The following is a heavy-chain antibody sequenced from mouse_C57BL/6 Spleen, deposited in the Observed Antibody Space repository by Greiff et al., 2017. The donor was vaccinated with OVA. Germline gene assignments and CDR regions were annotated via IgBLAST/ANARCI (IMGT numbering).Heavy chain of an antibody. CDR2: IRLKSDNYAT. CDR3: TAVLSTVVSYYAMDY. D-gene: IGHD1-1*01. V-gene: IGHV6-3*01. Sequence: DVKLQESGGGLVQPGGSMKLSCVASGFTFSNYWMNWVRQSPEKGLEWVAQIRLKSDNYATHYAESVKGRFTISRDDSKSSVYLQMNNLRAEDTGIYYCTAVLSTVVSYYAMDYWGQGTSVTVSS. J-gene: IGHJ4*01. CDR1: GFTFSNYW.